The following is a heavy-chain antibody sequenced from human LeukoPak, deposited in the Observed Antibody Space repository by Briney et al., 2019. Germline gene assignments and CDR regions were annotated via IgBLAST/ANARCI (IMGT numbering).Heavy chain of an antibody. V-gene: IGHV4-39*01. Sequence: PSETLSLTRSVSGDSAYNNGYYWGWIRQPPGKGLEWIGSIYYSGSTFYNPSLKSGVTMSVDTSKNQFSLKLISVTAADTAVYYCARQSGPYSGRWFDYWGQGTLVTVSS. CDR3: ARQSGPYSGRWFDY. J-gene: IGHJ4*02. CDR2: IYYSGST. D-gene: IGHD6-13*01. CDR1: GDSAYNNGYY.